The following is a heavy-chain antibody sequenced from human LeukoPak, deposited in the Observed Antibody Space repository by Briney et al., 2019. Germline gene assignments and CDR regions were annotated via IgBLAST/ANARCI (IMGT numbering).Heavy chain of an antibody. CDR3: ARGVTMIVEDAFDI. D-gene: IGHD3-22*01. CDR2: IIPIFGTA. Sequence: SVKVSCKASGGTFSSYAISWVRQAPGQGLEWMGGIIPIFGTANYAQKFQGRVTITTDESTSTAYMELSSLRSEDTAVYYCARGVTMIVEDAFDIWGQGTMVTVSS. V-gene: IGHV1-69*05. CDR1: GGTFSSYA. J-gene: IGHJ3*02.